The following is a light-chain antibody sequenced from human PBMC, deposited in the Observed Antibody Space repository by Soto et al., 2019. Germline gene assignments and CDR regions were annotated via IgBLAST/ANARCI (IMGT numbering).Light chain of an antibody. Sequence: QSVLTQPASVSGSPGQSITISCTGTSSDVGGYNYVSWYQQHPGKAPKLMIYDVSNRPSGVSNRVSGSKSGNTASLTISGLKAEDEADYYCSSYTSSSTPYVFGTGTKFTFI. CDR3: SSYTSSSTPYV. CDR1: SSDVGGYNY. J-gene: IGLJ1*01. CDR2: DVS. V-gene: IGLV2-14*01.